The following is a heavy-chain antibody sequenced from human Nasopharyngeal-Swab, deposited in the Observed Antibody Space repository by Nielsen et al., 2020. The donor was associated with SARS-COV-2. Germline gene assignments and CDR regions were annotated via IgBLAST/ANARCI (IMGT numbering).Heavy chain of an antibody. CDR2: TYYRSKWYN. D-gene: IGHD6-13*01. Sequence: RQSPSRGLEWLGRTYYRSKWYNDYAVSVKSRITINPDTSKNQFSLQLNSVTPEDTAVYYCARDGIAAAGYYYYYYGMDVWGQGTTVTVSS. V-gene: IGHV6-1*01. CDR3: ARDGIAAAGYYYYYYGMDV. J-gene: IGHJ6*02.